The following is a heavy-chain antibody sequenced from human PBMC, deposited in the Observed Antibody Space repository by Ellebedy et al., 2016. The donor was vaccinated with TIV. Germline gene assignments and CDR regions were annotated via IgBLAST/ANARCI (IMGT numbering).Heavy chain of an antibody. V-gene: IGHV3-48*04. CDR1: GFTFSSYS. D-gene: IGHD3-16*01. CDR3: ARGAFGGVNDP. Sequence: GGSLRLXXAASGFTFSSYSMNWVRQAPGKGLEWVSYISSSSSTIYYADSVKGRFTISRDNAKNSLYLQMNSLRAEDTAVYYCARGAFGGVNDPWGQGTLVTVSS. CDR2: ISSSSSTI. J-gene: IGHJ5*02.